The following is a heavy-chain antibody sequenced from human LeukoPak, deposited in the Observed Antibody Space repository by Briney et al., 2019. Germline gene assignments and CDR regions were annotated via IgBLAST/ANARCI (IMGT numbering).Heavy chain of an antibody. D-gene: IGHD2-15*01. V-gene: IGHV4-4*07. CDR2: IYTSGST. CDR1: GGSISSYY. CDR3: ARGYCSGGSCYSDPFDY. Sequence: SETLSLTCTVSGGSISSYYWSWIRRPAGKGLEWIGRIYTSGSTNYNPSLKSRVTMSVDTSKNQFSLKLSSVTAADTAVYYCARGYCSGGSCYSDPFDYWGQGTLVTVSS. J-gene: IGHJ4*02.